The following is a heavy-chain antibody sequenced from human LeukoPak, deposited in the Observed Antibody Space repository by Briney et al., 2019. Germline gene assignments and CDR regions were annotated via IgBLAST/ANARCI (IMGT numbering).Heavy chain of an antibody. CDR3: ARTPTAMVPAFDI. Sequence: AASVKVSCKASGGTFSSYAISWVRQAPGQGLEWMGRIIPILGIANYAQKFQGRVTITADKSTSTAYMELSSLRSEDTAVYYCARTPTAMVPAFDIWGQGTMVTVSS. D-gene: IGHD5-18*01. J-gene: IGHJ3*02. CDR1: GGTFSSYA. V-gene: IGHV1-69*04. CDR2: IIPILGIA.